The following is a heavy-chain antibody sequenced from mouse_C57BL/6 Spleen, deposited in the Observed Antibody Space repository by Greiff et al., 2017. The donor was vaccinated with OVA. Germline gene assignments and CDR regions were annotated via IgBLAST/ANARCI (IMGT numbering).Heavy chain of an antibody. D-gene: IGHD1-1*01. V-gene: IGHV1-76*01. CDR3: ARALRGNYLDY. CDR1: GYTFTDYY. J-gene: IGHJ2*01. CDR2: IYPGSGNT. Sequence: QVQLQQSGAELVRPGASVKLSCKASGYTFTDYYINWVKQRPGQGLEWIARIYPGSGNTYYNEKFKGKATLTAEKSSSTAYMQLSSLTSEDSAVYFCARALRGNYLDYWGQGTTLTVSS.